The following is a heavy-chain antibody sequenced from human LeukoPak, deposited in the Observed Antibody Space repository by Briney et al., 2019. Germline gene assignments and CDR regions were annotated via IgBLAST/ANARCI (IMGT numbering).Heavy chain of an antibody. CDR1: GYTFTNYY. D-gene: IGHD4-17*01. CDR3: ARALRRYGDFDY. Sequence: ASVKVSCKASGYTFTNYYMHWVRQAPGQGLEWMGIINPSGGSTSYAQKFQGRVTMTRDTSTSTVYMELSSLRSEDTAVYYCARALRRYGDFDYWGQGTLVTVSS. J-gene: IGHJ4*02. V-gene: IGHV1-46*01. CDR2: INPSGGST.